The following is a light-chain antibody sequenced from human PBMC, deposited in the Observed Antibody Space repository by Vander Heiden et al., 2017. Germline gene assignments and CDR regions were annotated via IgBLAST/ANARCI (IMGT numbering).Light chain of an antibody. Sequence: QSVLTQPPSVSGAPGQTVTFSCTGTSSNIGAGYDVPWYRQLPGTAPKVLIFGNDNRSLRVPARFSASKSGTSASLTITGLQADDEADYYCQSYDNRLSVVFGGGTKLTVL. CDR3: QSYDNRLSVV. J-gene: IGLJ3*02. V-gene: IGLV1-40*01. CDR2: GND. CDR1: SSNIGAGYD.